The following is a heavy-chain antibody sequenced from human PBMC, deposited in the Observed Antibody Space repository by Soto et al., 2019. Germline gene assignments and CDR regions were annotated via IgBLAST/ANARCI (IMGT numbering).Heavy chain of an antibody. D-gene: IGHD6-13*01. CDR1: GGTFSRLT. CDR3: ATSAAGVYFFDD. V-gene: IGHV1-69*02. CDR2: IIPVLRVT. Sequence: QVQLVQSGAEVKNPGSSVKVSCKASGGTFSRLTISWLRQAPGQAPEWLGRIIPVLRVTNHAQTLQNRIIITADESTTTAYMELNSLTSDDTAVYYCATSAAGVYFFDDWGQGTLVRVSS. J-gene: IGHJ4*02.